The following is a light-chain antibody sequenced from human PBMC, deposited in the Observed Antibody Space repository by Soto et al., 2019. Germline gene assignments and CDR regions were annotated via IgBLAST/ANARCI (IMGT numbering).Light chain of an antibody. CDR2: DVI. Sequence: QSVLTLPASASGSLGPSISISCTGTSSDGGGYNYVSLYQHQPGKALILMIYDVINRPSGVSNRCAGSKSSKTACLTISGLLAEDEADYYCSTYTSSSTVVFGGGTKVTVL. CDR1: SSDGGGYNY. V-gene: IGLV2-14*03. CDR3: STYTSSSTVV. J-gene: IGLJ2*01.